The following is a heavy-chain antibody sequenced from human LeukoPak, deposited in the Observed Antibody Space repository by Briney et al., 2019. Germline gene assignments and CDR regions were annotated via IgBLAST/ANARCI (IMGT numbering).Heavy chain of an antibody. D-gene: IGHD6-19*01. J-gene: IGHJ4*02. Sequence: GGSLRLSCAASGFTFSSYGMHGVRQAPGKGLEWVAGIWYDGGNKYYADSVRGGFPISRDNSKNTMYLHMHRLRAEDTAVYYCARDLVMGIAVAHGKDYWGQGTLVTVSS. CDR3: ARDLVMGIAVAHGKDY. CDR1: GFTFSSYG. CDR2: IWYDGGNK. V-gene: IGHV3-33*01.